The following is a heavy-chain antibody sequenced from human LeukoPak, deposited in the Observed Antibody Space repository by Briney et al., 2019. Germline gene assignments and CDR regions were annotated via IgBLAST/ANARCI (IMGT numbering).Heavy chain of an antibody. CDR3: AREWRDSGSHFDY. J-gene: IGHJ4*02. CDR2: INPSGGST. Sequence: ASVKVSCKASGYTFTSYGISWVRQAPGQGLEWMGKINPSGGSTSYAQKFQGRVTMTRDTSTSTVYMELSSLRSEDTAVYYCAREWRDSGSHFDYWGQGTLVTVSS. V-gene: IGHV1-46*01. CDR1: GYTFTSYG. D-gene: IGHD1-26*01.